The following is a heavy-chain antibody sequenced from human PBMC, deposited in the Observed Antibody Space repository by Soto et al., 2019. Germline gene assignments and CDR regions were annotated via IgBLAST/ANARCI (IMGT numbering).Heavy chain of an antibody. J-gene: IGHJ5*02. Sequence: ASVKVSCKASGYTFFTYDISWVRQAPGQGLEWMGWISTYSGDTKYAQKFQGRVTMTTDTSTTTAYLELRSLRSDDTAVYYCARHHGPTTSENWFDPWGQGTLVTV. D-gene: IGHD1-1*01. V-gene: IGHV1-18*01. CDR3: ARHHGPTTSENWFDP. CDR1: GYTFFTYD. CDR2: ISTYSGDT.